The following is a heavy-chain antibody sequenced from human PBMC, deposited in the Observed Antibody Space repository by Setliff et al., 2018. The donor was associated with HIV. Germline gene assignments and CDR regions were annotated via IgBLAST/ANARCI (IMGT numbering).Heavy chain of an antibody. CDR1: GGSFSDYS. Sequence: SETLSLTCAVPGGSFSDYSWTWIRQPPGKGLEWIGEIIHSGITNYSPSLKSRVTISVDTSKNHFSLRLTSVTAADTAVYYCARGSPMVRGVITPFDYWGQGMLVTVSS. V-gene: IGHV4-34*01. J-gene: IGHJ4*02. CDR3: ARGSPMVRGVITPFDY. CDR2: IIHSGIT. D-gene: IGHD3-10*01.